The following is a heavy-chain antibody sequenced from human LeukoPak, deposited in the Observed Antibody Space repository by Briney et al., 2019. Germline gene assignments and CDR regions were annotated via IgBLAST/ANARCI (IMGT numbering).Heavy chain of an antibody. CDR2: ISYDGSNK. D-gene: IGHD3-10*01. CDR3: AKDRGYYASYGMDV. Sequence: GGSLRLSCVASGFTFSSYGMHWVRQAPGKGLEWVAVISYDGSNKYYADSVKGRFTISRDNSKNTLYLQMNSLRAEDTAVYYCAKDRGYYASYGMDVWGQGTTVTVSS. CDR1: GFTFSSYG. V-gene: IGHV3-30*18. J-gene: IGHJ6*02.